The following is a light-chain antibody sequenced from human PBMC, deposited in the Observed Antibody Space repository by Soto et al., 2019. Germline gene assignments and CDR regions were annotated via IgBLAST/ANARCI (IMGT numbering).Light chain of an antibody. Sequence: DIQMTQSPSTLSASVGDRVTITCRASQSISSWLAWYQQKPGKAPKLLIYEASSLGSGVPSRFSGSGSGTEFTLTISSLQPDDFATYYCQQYNSYSETFGQGTKVDIK. CDR1: QSISSW. V-gene: IGKV1-5*03. CDR3: QQYNSYSET. CDR2: EAS. J-gene: IGKJ1*01.